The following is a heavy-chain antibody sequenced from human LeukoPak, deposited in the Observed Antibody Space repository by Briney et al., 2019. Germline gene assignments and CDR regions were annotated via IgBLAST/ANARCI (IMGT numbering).Heavy chain of an antibody. J-gene: IGHJ4*02. V-gene: IGHV3-23*01. CDR2: ISGSGGST. CDR3: AKEGDIVVVVAVTRFDY. Sequence: PGGSLRLSCAASGFTFSSYAMSWVRQAPGKGLEWVSAISGSGGSTYYADSVKGRFTISRDNSKNTLYLQMNSLRAEDTAVYYCAKEGDIVVVVAVTRFDYWGQGTLVTVSS. CDR1: GFTFSSYA. D-gene: IGHD2-15*01.